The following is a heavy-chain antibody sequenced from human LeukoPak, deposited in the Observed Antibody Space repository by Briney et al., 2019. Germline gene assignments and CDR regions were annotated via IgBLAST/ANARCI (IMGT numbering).Heavy chain of an antibody. Sequence: PSETLSLTCTVSGGSISSGSYFWSWIRQPAGKGLEWIGRIYTSGSTNYNPSLKSRVTISVDTSKNQFSLKLSSVTAADTAVYYCAKGGSFNYYYVDVWGKGTTVTVSS. V-gene: IGHV4-61*02. CDR1: GGSISSGSYF. CDR2: IYTSGST. CDR3: AKGGSFNYYYVDV. J-gene: IGHJ6*03.